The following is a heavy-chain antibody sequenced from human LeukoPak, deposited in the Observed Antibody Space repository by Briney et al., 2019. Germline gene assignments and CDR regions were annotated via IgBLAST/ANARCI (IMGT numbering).Heavy chain of an antibody. J-gene: IGHJ5*02. CDR1: GGTFSSYA. CDR3: AKDPSSDLLRYCSSTSCRNWFDP. D-gene: IGHD2-2*01. Sequence: ASVKVSCKASGGTFSSYAISWVRQAPGQGLEWMGGFDPEDGETIYAQKFQGRVTMTEDTSTDTAYMELSSLRAEDTAVYYCAKDPSSDLLRYCSSTSCRNWFDPWGQGTLVTVSS. CDR2: FDPEDGET. V-gene: IGHV1-24*01.